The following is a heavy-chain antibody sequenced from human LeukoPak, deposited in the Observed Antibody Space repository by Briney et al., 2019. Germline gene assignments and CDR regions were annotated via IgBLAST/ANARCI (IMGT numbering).Heavy chain of an antibody. D-gene: IGHD6-6*01. CDR1: GYTFTSYY. Sequence: ASVKVSCKSSGYTFTSYYMHWVRQAPGQGLEWMGIINPSGGSTSYAQKFQGRVTMTRDTSKNQFSLKLSSVTAADTAVYYCATRYSSSGAAFDYWGQGTLVTVSS. J-gene: IGHJ4*02. CDR2: INPSGGST. V-gene: IGHV1-46*01. CDR3: ATRYSSSGAAFDY.